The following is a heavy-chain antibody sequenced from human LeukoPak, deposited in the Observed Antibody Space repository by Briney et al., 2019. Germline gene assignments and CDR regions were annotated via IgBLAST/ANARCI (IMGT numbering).Heavy chain of an antibody. CDR1: GFTLTSYN. V-gene: IGHV4-39*01. CDR2: IYYSGST. CDR3: ARTWIPVPFDY. D-gene: IGHD5-18*01. Sequence: GSLRLSCAVSGFTLTSYNMYWVRQAPGKGLEWIGSIYYSGSTYYNPSLKSRVTISVDTSKTQFSLKLSSVTAADTAVYYCARTWIPVPFDYWGQGTLVTVSS. J-gene: IGHJ4*02.